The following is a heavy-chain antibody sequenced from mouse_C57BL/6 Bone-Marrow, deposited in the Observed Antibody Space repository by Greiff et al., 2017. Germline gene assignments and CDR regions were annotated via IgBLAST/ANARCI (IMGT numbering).Heavy chain of an antibody. D-gene: IGHD1-1*01. V-gene: IGHV1-69*01. Sequence: QVQLQQSGAELVMPGASVKLSCKASGYTFTSYWMHWVKQRLGQGLEWIGEIDPSDSYTNYNQKFQGKSTLTVDKSSSTAYMQLSSLTSEDSAVYYCARGHSSYYAMDYWGQGTSVTVSS. CDR2: IDPSDSYT. J-gene: IGHJ4*01. CDR1: GYTFTSYW. CDR3: ARGHSSYYAMDY.